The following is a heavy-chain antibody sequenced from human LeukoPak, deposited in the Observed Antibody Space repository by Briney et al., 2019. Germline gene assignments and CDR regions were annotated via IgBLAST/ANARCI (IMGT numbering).Heavy chain of an antibody. J-gene: IGHJ4*02. V-gene: IGHV1-2*02. CDR1: GYTFTGYY. CDR2: INPNSGGT. Sequence: ASVKVSCKASGYTFTGYYMHWMRQAHGEGLEWMGWINPNSGGTNYAQKFQGRVTMTRDTSISTAYMELSRPRSDDTAVYYCAREGENSSGYYFDYWGQGTLVTVSS. CDR3: AREGENSSGYYFDY. D-gene: IGHD3-22*01.